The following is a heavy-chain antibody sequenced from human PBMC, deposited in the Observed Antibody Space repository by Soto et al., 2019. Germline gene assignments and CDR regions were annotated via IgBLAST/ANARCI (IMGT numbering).Heavy chain of an antibody. D-gene: IGHD2-21*01. CDR2: ISGSGGST. CDR1: GLTFSSYA. J-gene: IGHJ4*02. Sequence: VGSLRLSCAASGLTFSSYAMSWVRQAPGKGLEWVSAISGSGGSTYYADSVKGRFTISRDNSKNTLYLQMNSLRAEDTAVYYCAKEPGVRGLYYFDYWGQGTLVTVSS. V-gene: IGHV3-23*01. CDR3: AKEPGVRGLYYFDY.